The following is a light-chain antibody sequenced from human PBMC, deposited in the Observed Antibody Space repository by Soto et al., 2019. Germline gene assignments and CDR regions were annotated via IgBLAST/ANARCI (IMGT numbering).Light chain of an antibody. Sequence: EVVMTQSPATLSVSPGERATLSCRASESVSRNLAWYQQKPGQAPRLLIYDASTRATGIPDRFSGGGSGTEFTLTISSLQSEDFAVYYCQQYINLWTFGQGTKVDIK. CDR1: ESVSRN. CDR3: QQYINLWT. V-gene: IGKV3-15*01. J-gene: IGKJ1*01. CDR2: DAS.